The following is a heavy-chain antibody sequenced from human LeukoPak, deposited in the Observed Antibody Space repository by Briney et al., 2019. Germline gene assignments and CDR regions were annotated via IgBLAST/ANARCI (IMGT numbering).Heavy chain of an antibody. CDR2: INPNSGGT. D-gene: IGHD3-3*01. CDR1: GYTFTGYY. CDR3: AGTGLRFLTYYYMDV. J-gene: IGHJ6*03. Sequence: ASVKVSCKASGYTFTGYYMHWVRQAPGQGLEWMGWINPNSGGTNYARKFQGRVTMTRDTSISTAYMELSRLRSDDTAVYYCAGTGLRFLTYYYMDVWGKGTTVTVSS. V-gene: IGHV1-2*02.